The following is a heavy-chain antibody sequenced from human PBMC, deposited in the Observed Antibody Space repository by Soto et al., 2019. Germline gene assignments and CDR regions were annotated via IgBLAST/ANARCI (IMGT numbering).Heavy chain of an antibody. CDR3: ASSVWFGELLDYYYSGMDV. D-gene: IGHD3-10*01. J-gene: IGHJ6*02. Sequence: EVQLVQSGAEVKKPGESLRISCKGSGYSFTSYWISWVRQMPGKGLEWMGRIDPSDSYTNYSPSFQGHVTISADKSISTAYLQWSSLKASDTAMYYCASSVWFGELLDYYYSGMDVWGQGTTVTVSS. V-gene: IGHV5-10-1*01. CDR1: GYSFTSYW. CDR2: IDPSDSYT.